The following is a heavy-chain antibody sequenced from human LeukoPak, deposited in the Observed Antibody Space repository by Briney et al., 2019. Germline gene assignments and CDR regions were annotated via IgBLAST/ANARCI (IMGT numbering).Heavy chain of an antibody. D-gene: IGHD3-10*01. J-gene: IGHJ5*02. CDR1: GGSISSYY. CDR3: ARTRSGYYGSGSYLGDNWFDP. Sequence: SETLSLTCTVSGGSISSYYWSWVRQLPGKGLEWVGDIYYSGSTNYNPSLKSRVTISVDTSKNQFSLKLSSVTAADTAVYYCARTRSGYYGSGSYLGDNWFDPWGQGTLVTVSS. V-gene: IGHV4-59*01. CDR2: IYYSGST.